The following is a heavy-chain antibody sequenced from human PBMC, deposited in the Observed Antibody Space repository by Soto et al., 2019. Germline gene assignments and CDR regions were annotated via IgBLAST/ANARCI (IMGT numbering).Heavy chain of an antibody. J-gene: IGHJ6*02. Sequence: SETLSLTCTVSGGSITSGGYFWSWVRQDPGEGLELIGYIYYSGYTYYKPSLKSRLTLSMDTSKNQFSLKLGSVTAADTAVYYCARGSSPHYGMDVWGQGTTVTVSS. CDR2: IYYSGYT. V-gene: IGHV4-31*03. D-gene: IGHD6-6*01. CDR1: GGSITSGGYF. CDR3: ARGSSPHYGMDV.